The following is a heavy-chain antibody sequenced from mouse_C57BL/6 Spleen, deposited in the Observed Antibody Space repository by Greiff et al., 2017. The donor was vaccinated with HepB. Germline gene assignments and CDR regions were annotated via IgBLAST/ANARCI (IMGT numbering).Heavy chain of an antibody. Sequence: QVQLQQPGAELVKPGASVKLSCKASGYTFTSYWMHWVKQRPGRGLEWIGRFDPNSGGTKYNEKFKSKATLTVDKPSSTAYMQLSSLTSEDSAVYYCARSEDGYYPYAMDYWGQGTSVTVSS. D-gene: IGHD2-3*01. CDR3: ARSEDGYYPYAMDY. V-gene: IGHV1-72*01. CDR1: GYTFTSYW. J-gene: IGHJ4*01. CDR2: FDPNSGGT.